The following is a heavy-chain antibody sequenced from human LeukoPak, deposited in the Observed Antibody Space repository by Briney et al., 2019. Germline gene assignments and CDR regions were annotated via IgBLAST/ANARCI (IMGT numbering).Heavy chain of an antibody. V-gene: IGHV4-39*07. J-gene: IGHJ6*03. CDR2: IYSSGST. D-gene: IGHD3-3*01. Sequence: ASETLSLTCAVSGASISGSNYYWGWIRQPPGKGLEWIGNIYSSGSTYYNASLQSRVTISIDTSKNQFSLKLSSVTAADTAVYYCARVFSPRLTTIFGPPHYYYYYYMDVWGKGTTVTVSS. CDR1: GASISGSNYY. CDR3: ARVFSPRLTTIFGPPHYYYYYYMDV.